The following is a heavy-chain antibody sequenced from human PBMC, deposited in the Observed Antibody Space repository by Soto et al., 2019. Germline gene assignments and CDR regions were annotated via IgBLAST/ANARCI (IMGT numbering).Heavy chain of an antibody. CDR2: IYYSGST. Sequence: SETLSLTCTVSGGSISSYYWSWIRQPPGKGLEWIGYIYYSGSTNYNPSLKSRVTISVDTSKNQFSLKLSSVTAADTAVYYCAREGSSGTYYYYGMDVWGQGTTVTVSS. D-gene: IGHD6-6*01. CDR1: GGSISSYY. J-gene: IGHJ6*02. CDR3: AREGSSGTYYYYGMDV. V-gene: IGHV4-59*01.